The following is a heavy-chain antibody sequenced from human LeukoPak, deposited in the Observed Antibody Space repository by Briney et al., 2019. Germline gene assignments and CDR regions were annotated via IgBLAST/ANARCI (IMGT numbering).Heavy chain of an antibody. V-gene: IGHV3-23*01. CDR1: GFTFSTYA. D-gene: IGHD1-26*01. Sequence: GGSLRLSCAASGFTFSTYAMTWVRQAPGKGLEWVSSITGNGGRTYYADFVKGRFTISRDNSKNTLYLQMNSLRAEDPAVYHCARDSGSYLQPTDYWGQGTLVTVSS. CDR3: ARDSGSYLQPTDY. J-gene: IGHJ4*02. CDR2: ITGNGGRT.